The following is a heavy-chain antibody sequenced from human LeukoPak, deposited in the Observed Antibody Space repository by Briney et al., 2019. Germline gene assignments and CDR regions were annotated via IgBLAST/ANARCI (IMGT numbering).Heavy chain of an antibody. J-gene: IGHJ4*02. CDR1: GGSMSSYY. V-gene: IGHV4-59*08. CDR3: ARRDTSSWYLDY. Sequence: SETLSLTCTVSGGSMSSYYWSWIRQPPGKGLEWIGYIYYSGTTNYNPSLKSRVTISVETSKNQFYLKLSSVTAADTAIYYCARRDTSSWYLDYWGQGTLLTVSS. CDR2: IYYSGTT. D-gene: IGHD6-13*01.